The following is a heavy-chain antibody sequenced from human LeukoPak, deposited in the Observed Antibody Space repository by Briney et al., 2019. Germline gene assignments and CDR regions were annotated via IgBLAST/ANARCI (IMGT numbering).Heavy chain of an antibody. CDR1: GYTFTGYY. CDR2: ISPSSGDT. V-gene: IGHV1-2*02. CDR3: GRGTPVAPGDSFDF. D-gene: IGHD2-21*01. J-gene: IGHJ3*01. Sequence: GASVKVSCKASGYTFTGYYMHWVRQAPGQGLEWMGWISPSSGDTNYAQRFQGRVTMTRDTSISTAYMELSSLRSDDTAVYYCGRGTPVAPGDSFDFWGQGTTVTVSS.